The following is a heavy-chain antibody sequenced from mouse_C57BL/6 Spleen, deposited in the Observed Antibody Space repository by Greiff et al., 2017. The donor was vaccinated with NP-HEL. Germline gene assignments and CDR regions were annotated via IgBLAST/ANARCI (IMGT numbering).Heavy chain of an antibody. V-gene: IGHV3-6*01. J-gene: IGHJ2*01. CDR1: GYSITSGYY. CDR3: ARDPAYYSNHYFDY. D-gene: IGHD2-5*01. Sequence: ESGPGLVKPSQSLSLTCSVTGYSITSGYYWNWIRQFPGNKLEWMGYISYDGSNNYNPSLKNRISITRDTSKNQFFLKLNSVTTEDTATYYCARDPAYYSNHYFDYWGQGTTLTVSS. CDR2: ISYDGSN.